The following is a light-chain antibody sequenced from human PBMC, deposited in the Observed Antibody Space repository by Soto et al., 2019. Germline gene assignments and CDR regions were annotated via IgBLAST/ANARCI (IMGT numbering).Light chain of an antibody. Sequence: EIVMTQSPATPSMSPGEKATLSCRASQSVSSNLAWYQQKPGQAPRLLIYGASTRATGIPARFSGSGSGTEFTLTISSLQSEDFGVYYCQLHNNWWTFGQGTKVDIK. CDR1: QSVSSN. CDR2: GAS. J-gene: IGKJ1*01. CDR3: QLHNNWWT. V-gene: IGKV3-15*01.